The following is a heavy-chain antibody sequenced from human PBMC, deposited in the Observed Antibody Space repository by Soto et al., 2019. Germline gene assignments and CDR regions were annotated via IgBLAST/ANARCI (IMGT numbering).Heavy chain of an antibody. CDR3: TRGPGIAAL. D-gene: IGHD6-13*01. J-gene: IGHJ4*02. Sequence: SETLSLTCTVSGGSISGNYWSWIRQPPGKGLEWIGYIYYSGSTNYNPSLKSRVTISVDTSKNQFSLKLSSVTAADTAVYYCTRGPGIAALWGQGTLVTVSS. CDR2: IYYSGST. CDR1: GGSISGNY. V-gene: IGHV4-59*01.